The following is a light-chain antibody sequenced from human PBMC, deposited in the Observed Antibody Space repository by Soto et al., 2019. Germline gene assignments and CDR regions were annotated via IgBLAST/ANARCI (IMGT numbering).Light chain of an antibody. CDR3: ASWDDSLNGLV. CDR1: RSNIGSNT. J-gene: IGLJ2*01. CDR2: SNN. Sequence: QTVVTQPPSASGTPGQRVIISCSCGRSNIGSNTVNWYQQVPGTAPKFLIYSNNQRPSGVPDRFSGSKSGTSASLAISGLQAEDEADYDCASWDDSLNGLVFGGGTKLTGL. V-gene: IGLV1-44*01.